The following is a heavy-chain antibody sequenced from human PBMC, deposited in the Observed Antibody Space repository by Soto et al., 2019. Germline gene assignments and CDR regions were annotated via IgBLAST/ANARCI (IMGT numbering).Heavy chain of an antibody. CDR1: GFTFSSYG. V-gene: IGHV3-33*01. CDR2: IWYDGSNK. Sequence: VGSPRLSCAASGFTFSSYGMHWVRQSPGKGLEWVAVIWYDGSNKYYADSVKGRFTISRDNSRNTLYLQMNSLRAEDTAVYYCARDFYSYGMDFWGQGTTVTVSS. CDR3: ARDFYSYGMDF. J-gene: IGHJ6*02.